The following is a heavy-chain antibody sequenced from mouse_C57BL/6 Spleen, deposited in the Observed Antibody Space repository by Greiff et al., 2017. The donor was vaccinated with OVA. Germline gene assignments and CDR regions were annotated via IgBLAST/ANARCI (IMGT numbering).Heavy chain of an antibody. D-gene: IGHD1-1*01. CDR1: GYTFTSYW. Sequence: QVQLKQPGAELVKPGASVKLSCKASGYTFTSYWMHWVKQRPGQGLEWIGMIHPNSGSTNYNEKFKSKATLTVDKSSSTAYMQLSSLTSEDSAVYYCARHYGSQYYFDYWGQGTTLTVSS. CDR3: ARHYGSQYYFDY. V-gene: IGHV1-64*01. J-gene: IGHJ2*01. CDR2: IHPNSGST.